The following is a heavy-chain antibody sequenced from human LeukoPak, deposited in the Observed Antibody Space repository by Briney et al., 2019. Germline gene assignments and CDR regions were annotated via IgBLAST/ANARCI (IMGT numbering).Heavy chain of an antibody. CDR1: GFTFSSYA. CDR3: AKFKLWGSGSYSYNWFDP. Sequence: PGGSLRLSCAASGFTFSSYAMSWVRQAPGKGLEWVSAISGSGGSTYYADSVKGRFTISRDNSKNTLYLQMNSLRAEDTAVYYCAKFKLWGSGSYSYNWFDPWGQGTLVTVSS. J-gene: IGHJ5*02. CDR2: ISGSGGST. V-gene: IGHV3-23*01. D-gene: IGHD3-10*01.